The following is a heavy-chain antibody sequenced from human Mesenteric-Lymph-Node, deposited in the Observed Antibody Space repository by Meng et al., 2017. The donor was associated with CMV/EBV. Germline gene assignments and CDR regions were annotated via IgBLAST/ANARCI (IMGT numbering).Heavy chain of an antibody. CDR1: GYTCTSYA. CDR2: INTNTGNP. CDR3: ARGGYYGSGSYIDY. Sequence: SGYTCTSYAMNWVRQAPGQGLEWMGWINTNTGNPTYAQGFTGRFVFSLDTSVSTAYLQISSLKAEDTAVYYCARGGYYGSGSYIDYWGQGTLVTVSS. V-gene: IGHV7-4-1*02. D-gene: IGHD3-10*01. J-gene: IGHJ4*02.